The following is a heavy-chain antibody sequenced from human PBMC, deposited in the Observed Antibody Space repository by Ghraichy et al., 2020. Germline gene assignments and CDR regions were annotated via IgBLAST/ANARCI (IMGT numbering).Heavy chain of an antibody. CDR3: AKDGGVGVGSFDY. V-gene: IGHV3-23*01. Sequence: GGSLRLSCAASGFIFSSYALSWVRQAPGKGLEWVATISGSGYDTFYADSVKGRFTISRDNSKNTLYLYMTTLRVEDMAVYYCAKDGGVGVGSFDYWGQGTLVTVSS. D-gene: IGHD1-26*01. CDR2: ISGSGYDT. J-gene: IGHJ4*02. CDR1: GFIFSSYA.